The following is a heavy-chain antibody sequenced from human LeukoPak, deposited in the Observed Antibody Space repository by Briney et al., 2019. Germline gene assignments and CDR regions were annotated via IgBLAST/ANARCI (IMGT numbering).Heavy chain of an antibody. V-gene: IGHV3-7*01. J-gene: IGHJ4*02. CDR1: GFSFSTSW. CDR2: IKKDGSER. CDR3: ARGRPHGNDY. Sequence: PGGSLRLSCAASGFSFSTSWMSWVRQAPGKGLEWVADIKKDGSERYYVDSVKGRFTISRDNAKNSLYLQMNSLRVEDTAVYYCARGRPHGNDYWGQGTLVTVSS. D-gene: IGHD4-23*01.